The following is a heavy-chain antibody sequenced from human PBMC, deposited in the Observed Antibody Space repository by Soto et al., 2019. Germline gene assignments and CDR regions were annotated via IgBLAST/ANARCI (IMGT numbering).Heavy chain of an antibody. CDR1: GGSFSGYY. J-gene: IGHJ4*02. CDR2: INHSGST. V-gene: IGHV4-34*01. Sequence: QVQLQQWGAGLLKPSETLSLTCAVYGGSFSGYYWRWIRQPPGKGLEWIGEINHSGSTNYNPSLKSRVTISVDTTKNQFSLKLSSVTAADTAVYYCARSFCSSTSCYFRYWGQGTLVTVSS. D-gene: IGHD2-2*01. CDR3: ARSFCSSTSCYFRY.